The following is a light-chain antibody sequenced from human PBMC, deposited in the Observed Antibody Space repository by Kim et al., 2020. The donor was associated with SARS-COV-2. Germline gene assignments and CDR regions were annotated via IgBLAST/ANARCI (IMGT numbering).Light chain of an antibody. CDR3: MQATRWPWT. Sequence: DVVMTQSPLSLPVTLGQPDSISCTSSQSLVYSNGNTYLNWFHQRPGQSPRRLIYDVSKRDSGVPDRFIGSGSGTDFTLNISRVEAEDVGVYYCMQATRWPWTFGQGTKVDIK. CDR1: QSLVYSNGNTY. CDR2: DVS. V-gene: IGKV2-30*01. J-gene: IGKJ1*01.